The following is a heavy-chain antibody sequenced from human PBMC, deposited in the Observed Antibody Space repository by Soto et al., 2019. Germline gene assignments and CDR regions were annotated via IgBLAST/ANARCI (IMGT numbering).Heavy chain of an antibody. CDR2: ISSNGGST. CDR3: ARAQKLVVVVAATRFAAVDV. V-gene: IGHV3-64*01. CDR1: GFTFSSYA. Sequence: GGSLRLSCAASGFTFSSYAMHWVRQAPGKGLECVSAISSNGGSTYYANSVKGRFTISRDNSKNTLYLQMGSLRAEDMAVYYCARAQKLVVVVAATRFAAVDVWGKGTTVTVSS. J-gene: IGHJ6*04. D-gene: IGHD2-15*01.